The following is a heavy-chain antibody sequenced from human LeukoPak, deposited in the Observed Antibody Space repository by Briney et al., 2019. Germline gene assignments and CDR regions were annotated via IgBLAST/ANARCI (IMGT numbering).Heavy chain of an antibody. CDR3: ARTYYYDSSGPIGDAFDI. CDR2: ISAYNGNT. J-gene: IGHJ3*02. CDR1: GGTFSSYA. D-gene: IGHD3-22*01. Sequence: ASVKVSCKASGGTFSSYAISWVRQAPGQGLEWMGWISAYNGNTNYAQKLQGRVTMTTDTSTSTAYMELRSLRSDDTAVYYCARTYYYDSSGPIGDAFDIWGQGTMVTVSS. V-gene: IGHV1-18*01.